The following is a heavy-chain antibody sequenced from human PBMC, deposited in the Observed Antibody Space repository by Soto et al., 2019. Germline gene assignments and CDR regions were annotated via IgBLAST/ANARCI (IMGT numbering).Heavy chain of an antibody. CDR3: AREDEDVSDCDLGC. CDR1: GFTFSSHI. D-gene: IGHD2-21*02. Sequence: QVQLVESGGGVVQPGRSLRLSCAASGFTFSSHIMHWVRQTPGKGLEWLTFISHDGNSKYYADSVMAPFTVSRDNSENTLYLKMDCLRAVDTTVYYCAREDEDVSDCDLGCWGQVTLVSVCS. CDR2: ISHDGNSK. V-gene: IGHV3-30-3*01. J-gene: IGHJ4*02.